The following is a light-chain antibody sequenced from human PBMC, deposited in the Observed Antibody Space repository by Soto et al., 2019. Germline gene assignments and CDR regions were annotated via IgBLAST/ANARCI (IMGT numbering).Light chain of an antibody. Sequence: RSDIYAYNYVSWYQQHPGKAPKVVISGVNIRPSGVSSRFSGSKSGNTASLTISGLQAEDEAEYFCGSYAGSDTFVFGTGTKVTVL. CDR1: RSDIYAYNY. V-gene: IGLV2-11*03. CDR2: GVN. CDR3: GSYAGSDTFV. J-gene: IGLJ1*01.